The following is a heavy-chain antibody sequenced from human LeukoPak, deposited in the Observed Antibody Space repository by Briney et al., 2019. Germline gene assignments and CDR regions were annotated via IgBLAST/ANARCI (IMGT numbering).Heavy chain of an antibody. CDR1: GFTFIFYG. D-gene: IGHD3-9*01. CDR3: AKDTPRYYDILTGYYPFDY. J-gene: IGHJ4*02. CDR2: ISYDGSNK. V-gene: IGHV3-30*18. Sequence: GGSLRLSCAASGFTFIFYGMHWARQAPGKGLEWVAVISYDGSNKYYADSVKGRFTISRDNSKNTLYLQMNSLRAEDTAVYYCAKDTPRYYDILTGYYPFDYWGQGTLVTVSS.